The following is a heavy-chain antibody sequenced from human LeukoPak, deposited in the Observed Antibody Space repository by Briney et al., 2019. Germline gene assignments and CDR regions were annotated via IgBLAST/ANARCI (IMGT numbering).Heavy chain of an antibody. V-gene: IGHV1-2*02. D-gene: IGHD1-26*01. Sequence: GSVKASCKASGYTLTGSYTHWVRQAPGQGLEWMGWINPNSGGTNYAQKFQGRVTMTRDTSISTAYMELSRLRSDDTAVYYCAREGIVGATAFEIWGQGTMVTVSS. CDR2: INPNSGGT. J-gene: IGHJ3*02. CDR1: GYTLTGSY. CDR3: AREGIVGATAFEI.